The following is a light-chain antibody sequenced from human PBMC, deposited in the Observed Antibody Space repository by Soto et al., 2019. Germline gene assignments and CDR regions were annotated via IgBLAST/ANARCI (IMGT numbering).Light chain of an antibody. CDR2: GAS. CDR1: QSVSSSY. J-gene: IGKJ5*01. CDR3: QQYGSSTIT. Sequence: IVLTHSPCTLSLSPVERATLSCSASQSVSSSYLAWYQQKPGQAPRLLIYGASSRATGIPDRFSGSGSGTDFALTISRLEPEDFAVYYCQQYGSSTITFGQGTRLEIK. V-gene: IGKV3-20*01.